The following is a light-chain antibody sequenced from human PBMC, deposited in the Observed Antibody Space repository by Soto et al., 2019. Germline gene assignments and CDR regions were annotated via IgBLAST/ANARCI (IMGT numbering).Light chain of an antibody. Sequence: DIQMTQSPSTLSSSVGARVTITCLASQSISSWLAWYQQKPGKAPKLLIYKASSLESGVPARFGGSGSGTEFTLTISSLQPDDFATYYCQQYNVYSWTFGQGTKVDIK. CDR3: QQYNVYSWT. V-gene: IGKV1-5*03. J-gene: IGKJ1*01. CDR1: QSISSW. CDR2: KAS.